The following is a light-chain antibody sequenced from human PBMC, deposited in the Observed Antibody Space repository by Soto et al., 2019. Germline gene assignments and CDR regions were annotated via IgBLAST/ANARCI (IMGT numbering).Light chain of an antibody. CDR1: SSNMGINY. J-gene: IGLJ3*02. Sequence: SVLTQPPSMSAAPGQRGTISCSGDSSNMGINYVSWFQQFPGTAPKLIIYDNYYRPSGIPDRFSGSKSCTSATLGITGLQTGDDADYYCATCNRDMTVVFGGGTKLTVL. CDR3: ATCNRDMTVV. CDR2: DNY. V-gene: IGLV1-51*01.